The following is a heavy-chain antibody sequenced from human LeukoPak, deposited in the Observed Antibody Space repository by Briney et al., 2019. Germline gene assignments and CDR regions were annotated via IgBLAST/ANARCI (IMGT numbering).Heavy chain of an antibody. D-gene: IGHD3-10*01. J-gene: IGHJ4*02. CDR1: GYTFTSYD. CDR3: ARGRGITMVRGVIPPFGY. CDR2: MNPNSGNT. Sequence: VASVKVSCKASGYTFTSYDFNGVGQATGQGLEGMGGMNPNSGNTGYAQKFQGRVTMTRNTSISTAYMELSSLRSEDTAVYYCARGRGITMVRGVIPPFGYWGQGTLVTVSS. V-gene: IGHV1-8*01.